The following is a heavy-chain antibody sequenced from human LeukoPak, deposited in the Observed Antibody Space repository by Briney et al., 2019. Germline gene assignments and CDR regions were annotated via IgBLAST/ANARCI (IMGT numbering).Heavy chain of an antibody. CDR3: ARTAWPTNRFDP. D-gene: IGHD2-21*02. CDR1: GGSIGSNDW. V-gene: IGHV4-4*02. CDR2: IHHSEST. Sequence: SGTLSLTCTVSGGSIGSNDWWSWVRQAPGKGLEWIGEIHHSESTVYNPSLQSRVTILLDKSRNQFSLNLSSVTAADTAVYYCARTAWPTNRFDPWGQGTLVTVSS. J-gene: IGHJ5*02.